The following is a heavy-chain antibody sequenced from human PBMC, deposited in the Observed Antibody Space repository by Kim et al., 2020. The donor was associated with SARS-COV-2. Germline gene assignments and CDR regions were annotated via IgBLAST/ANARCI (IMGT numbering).Heavy chain of an antibody. Sequence: GGSLRLSCAASGFTFSSYSMNWVRQAPGKGLEWVSYISSSSSTIYYADSVKGRFTISRDNAKNSLYLQMNSLRDEDTAVYYCARDVTRPTYYDFWSGYYDAFYICGQGKMCSLSS. J-gene: IGHJ3*02. CDR3: ARDVTRPTYYDFWSGYYDAFYI. CDR1: GFTFSSYS. CDR2: ISSSSSTI. D-gene: IGHD3-3*01. V-gene: IGHV3-48*02.